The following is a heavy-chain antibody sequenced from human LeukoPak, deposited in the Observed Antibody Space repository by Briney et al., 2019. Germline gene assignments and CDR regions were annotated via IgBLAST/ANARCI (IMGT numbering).Heavy chain of an antibody. Sequence: GGSLRLSCAASEFTFTGYELDWVRQAPGKGLEWVSYISSSGNTISYADSVKGRFTISRDNAKNSLYLQVISLRAEDTAVYYCARGPSIAARYDAFDIWGQGTMVTVSS. CDR2: ISSSGNTI. J-gene: IGHJ3*02. CDR3: ARGPSIAARYDAFDI. V-gene: IGHV3-48*03. CDR1: EFTFTGYE. D-gene: IGHD6-6*01.